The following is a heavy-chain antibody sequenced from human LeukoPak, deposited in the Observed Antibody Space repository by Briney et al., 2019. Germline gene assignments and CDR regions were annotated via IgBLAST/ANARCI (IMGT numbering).Heavy chain of an antibody. D-gene: IGHD1-26*01. V-gene: IGHV3-30-3*01. J-gene: IGHJ3*02. CDR2: ISYDGSNK. CDR1: GFTFSSYA. CDR3: AKEGGGVGASDAFDI. Sequence: GGSLRLSCAASGFTFSSYAMHWVRQAPGKGLEWVAVISYDGSNKYYADSVKGRFTISRDNSKNTLYLQMNSLRAEDTAVYYCAKEGGGVGASDAFDIWGQGTMVTVSS.